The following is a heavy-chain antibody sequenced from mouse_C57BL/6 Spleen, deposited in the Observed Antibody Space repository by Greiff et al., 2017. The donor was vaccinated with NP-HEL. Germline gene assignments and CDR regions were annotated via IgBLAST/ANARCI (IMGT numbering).Heavy chain of an antibody. J-gene: IGHJ3*01. Sequence: VQLQQSGTVLARPGASVKMSCKTSGYTFTSYWMHWVKQRPGQGLEWIGAIYPGNSDTSYNQKFKGKAKLTAVTSASTAYMERSSLTNEDSAVYYCTRPLYDGYYPWFAYWGQGTLVTVSA. CDR2: IYPGNSDT. V-gene: IGHV1-5*01. CDR3: TRPLYDGYYPWFAY. D-gene: IGHD2-3*01. CDR1: GYTFTSYW.